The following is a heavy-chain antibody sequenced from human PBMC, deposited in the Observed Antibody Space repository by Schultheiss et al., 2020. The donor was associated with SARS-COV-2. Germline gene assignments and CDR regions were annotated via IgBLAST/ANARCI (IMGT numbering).Heavy chain of an antibody. Sequence: GGSLRLSCSASGFTFSSYAMHWVRQAPGKGLEYVSAISSNGGSTYYADSVKGRFTISRDNSKLYLQMNSLRAEDTAVYYCARDLSTSWNKYYYYYGMDVWGQGTTVTVSS. CDR1: GFTFSSYA. V-gene: IGHV3-64*04. CDR2: ISSNGGST. J-gene: IGHJ6*02. CDR3: ARDLSTSWNKYYYYYGMDV. D-gene: IGHD1/OR15-1a*01.